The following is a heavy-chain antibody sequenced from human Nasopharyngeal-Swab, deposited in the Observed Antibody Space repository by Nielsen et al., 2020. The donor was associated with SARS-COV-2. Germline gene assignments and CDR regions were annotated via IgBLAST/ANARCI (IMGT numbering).Heavy chain of an antibody. Sequence: GESLKISCAASGFTFRTHAMTWVRQAPGKGLDWVSLISGSGGSPYYADSVKGRFTISRDDSKNTLYLQMNSPRAEDTAVYYCAKDGGAYFDSWGQGTLVTVSS. CDR2: ISGSGGSP. CDR1: GFTFRTHA. CDR3: AKDGGAYFDS. V-gene: IGHV3-23*01. D-gene: IGHD3-16*01. J-gene: IGHJ4*02.